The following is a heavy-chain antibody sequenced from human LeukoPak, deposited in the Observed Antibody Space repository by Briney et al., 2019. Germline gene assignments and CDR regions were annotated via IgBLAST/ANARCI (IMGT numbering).Heavy chain of an antibody. J-gene: IGHJ4*02. V-gene: IGHV4-59*01. CDR3: ARLRYSGYVKYYFDY. CDR1: GGSISSYY. D-gene: IGHD5-12*01. Sequence: SETLSLTCTVSGGSISSYYWSWIRQPPGKGLECIGYINFSGSTNYSPSLKSRVTISVDTSKNQFSLKLTSVTAADTAVYYCARLRYSGYVKYYFDYWGQGTLVTVSS. CDR2: INFSGST.